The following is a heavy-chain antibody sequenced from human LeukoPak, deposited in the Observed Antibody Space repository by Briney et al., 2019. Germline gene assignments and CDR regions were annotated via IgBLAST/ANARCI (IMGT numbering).Heavy chain of an antibody. J-gene: IGHJ4*02. CDR1: GYSISSGYY. V-gene: IGHV4-38-2*02. Sequence: SETLSLTCTVSGYSISSGYYWGWIRQPPGRGLEWIGSIYHSGRTFYNPSLKSRVTISVDTSKNQFSLKLTSVTDADTAVYYCARASYSYDINGWVPFDYWGQGTLVTVSS. CDR3: ARASYSYDINGWVPFDY. D-gene: IGHD3-22*01. CDR2: IYHSGRT.